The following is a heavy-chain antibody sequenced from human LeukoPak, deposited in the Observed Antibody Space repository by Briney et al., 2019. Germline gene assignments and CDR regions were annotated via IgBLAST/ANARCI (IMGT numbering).Heavy chain of an antibody. J-gene: IGHJ4*02. CDR1: GFTFSSYE. CDR3: AKEGSSWSTFDY. Sequence: GGSLRLSCAASGFTFSSYEMNWVRQAPGKGLEWVSYISSSGSTIYYADSVKGRFTISRDNAKNSLYLQMNSLRAEDMALYYCAKEGSSWSTFDYWGQGTLVTVSS. CDR2: ISSSGSTI. D-gene: IGHD6-13*01. V-gene: IGHV3-48*03.